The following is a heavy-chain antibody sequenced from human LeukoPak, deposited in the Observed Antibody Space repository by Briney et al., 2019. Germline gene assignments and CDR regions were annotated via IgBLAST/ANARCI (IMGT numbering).Heavy chain of an antibody. J-gene: IGHJ4*02. CDR1: GFTFSSYE. CDR3: AKEGSSWSTFDY. Sequence: GGSLRLSCAASGFTFSSYEMNWVRQAPGKGLEWVSYISSSGSTIYYADSVKGRFTISRDNAKNSLYLQMNSLRAEDMALYYCAKEGSSWSTFDYWGQGTLVTVSS. CDR2: ISSSGSTI. D-gene: IGHD6-13*01. V-gene: IGHV3-48*03.